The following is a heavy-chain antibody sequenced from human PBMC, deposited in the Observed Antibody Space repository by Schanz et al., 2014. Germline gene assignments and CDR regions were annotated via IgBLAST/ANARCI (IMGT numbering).Heavy chain of an antibody. CDR3: VRDAYLQIRGTVFDS. J-gene: IGHJ4*02. V-gene: IGHV3-11*01. D-gene: IGHD1-1*01. CDR2: ISNTGTFI. CDR1: GFTFSDHY. Sequence: QVKLVESGGGVVQPGGSLRLSCAASGFTFSDHYMAWIRQAPGKGLEWVSIISNTGTFIYYADSVRGRFVISRDNAKSSLFLQMKGLRAEDTAVYYCVRDAYLQIRGTVFDSWGPGNLVTVSS.